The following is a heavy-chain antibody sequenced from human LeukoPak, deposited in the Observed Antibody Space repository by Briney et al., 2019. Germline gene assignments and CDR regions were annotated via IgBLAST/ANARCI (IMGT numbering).Heavy chain of an antibody. Sequence: SETLSLTCAVYGGSFSGYYWSWIRQPPGKGLEWIGEINHSGSTNYNPSLKSRVTISVDTSKNQFSLKLSSVTAADTAVYYCARHGAGLWFGELLYYFDYWGQGTLVTVSS. V-gene: IGHV4-34*01. CDR2: INHSGST. CDR3: ARHGAGLWFGELLYYFDY. J-gene: IGHJ4*02. CDR1: GGSFSGYY. D-gene: IGHD3-10*01.